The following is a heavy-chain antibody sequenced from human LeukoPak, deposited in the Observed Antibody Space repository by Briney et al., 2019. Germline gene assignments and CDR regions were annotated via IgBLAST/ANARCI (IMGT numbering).Heavy chain of an antibody. D-gene: IGHD5-18*01. CDR2: IFTSGSTI. Sequence: GGSLRLSCAASGFTFSDYYMTWIRQAPGKGLEWVSYIFTSGSTIYYADSVKGRFTISRDNAKNSLYLQMNSLRAEDTAVYYCARGGRLWPEDYWGQGTLVTVSS. V-gene: IGHV3-11*04. CDR1: GFTFSDYY. J-gene: IGHJ4*02. CDR3: ARGGRLWPEDY.